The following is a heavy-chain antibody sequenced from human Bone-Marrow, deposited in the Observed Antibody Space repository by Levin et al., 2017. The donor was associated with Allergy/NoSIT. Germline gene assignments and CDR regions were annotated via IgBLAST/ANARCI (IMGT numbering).Heavy chain of an antibody. CDR1: GYSFTSYW. CDR3: ARRARYSGYDFGPDAFDI. J-gene: IGHJ3*02. D-gene: IGHD5-12*01. V-gene: IGHV5-51*01. CDR2: IYPGDSDT. Sequence: GESLKISCKGSGYSFTSYWIGWVRQMPGKGLEWMGIIYPGDSDTRYSPSFQGQVTISADKSISTAYLQWSSLKASDTAMYYCARRARYSGYDFGPDAFDIWGQGTMVTVSS.